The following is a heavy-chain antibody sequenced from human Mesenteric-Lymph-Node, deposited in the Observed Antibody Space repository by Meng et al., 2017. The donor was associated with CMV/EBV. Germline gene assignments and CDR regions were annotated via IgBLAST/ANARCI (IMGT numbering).Heavy chain of an antibody. CDR1: ISSGGYY. CDR3: ARLYYDSSGYYYVDAFDI. J-gene: IGHJ3*02. V-gene: IGHV4-31*02. Sequence: ISSGGYYWSWIRQHPGKGLEWIGYIYYSGSTYYNPSLKSRVTISVDTSKNQFSLKLSSVTAADTAVYYCARLYYDSSGYYYVDAFDIWGQGTMVTVSS. D-gene: IGHD3-22*01. CDR2: IYYSGST.